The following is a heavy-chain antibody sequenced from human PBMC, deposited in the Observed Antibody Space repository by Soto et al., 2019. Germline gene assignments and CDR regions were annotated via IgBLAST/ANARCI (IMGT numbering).Heavy chain of an antibody. D-gene: IGHD3-10*01. CDR1: GYTFTSYA. V-gene: IGHV1-3*01. J-gene: IGHJ4*02. Sequence: ASVKVSCKASGYTFTSYAMHWVRQAPGQRLEWMGWINAGNGNTKYSQKFQGRVTITRDTSASTAYMELSSLRSEDTAVYYCARDTYGSGSYYKTYYFDYWGQGTLVTVSS. CDR3: ARDTYGSGSYYKTYYFDY. CDR2: INAGNGNT.